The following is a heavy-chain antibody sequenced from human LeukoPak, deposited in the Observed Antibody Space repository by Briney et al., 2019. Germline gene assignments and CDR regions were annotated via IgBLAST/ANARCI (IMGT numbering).Heavy chain of an antibody. J-gene: IGHJ5*02. CDR2: ISAYNGNT. V-gene: IGHV1-18*01. D-gene: IGHD2-15*01. Sequence: GASVKVSCTASGYTFTSYGISWVRQAPGQGLEWMGWISAYNGNTNYTQKLQGRVTMTTDTSTSTAYMELRRLRSDDTAVYYCARGPQDIVVVVAADNWFDPWGQGTLVTVSS. CDR3: ARGPQDIVVVVAADNWFDP. CDR1: GYTFTSYG.